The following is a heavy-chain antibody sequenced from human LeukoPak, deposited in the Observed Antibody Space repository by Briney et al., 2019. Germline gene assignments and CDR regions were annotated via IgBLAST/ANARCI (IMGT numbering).Heavy chain of an antibody. CDR1: GGTFNSYA. D-gene: IGHD1-26*01. Sequence: ASVKVSCKASGGTFNSYAISWVRQAPGQGLEWMGWINPNSGGTNYAQKFQGRVTMTRDTSISTAYMELSRLRSDDTAVYYCARGILLKWELSKSGGYWGQGTLVTVSS. CDR3: ARGILLKWELSKSGGY. J-gene: IGHJ4*02. V-gene: IGHV1-2*02. CDR2: INPNSGGT.